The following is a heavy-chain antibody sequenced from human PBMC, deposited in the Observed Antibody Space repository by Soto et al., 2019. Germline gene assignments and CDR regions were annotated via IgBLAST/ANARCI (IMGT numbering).Heavy chain of an antibody. CDR2: IRGSGDNT. D-gene: IGHD3-10*01. V-gene: IGHV3-23*01. J-gene: IGHJ4*02. CDR3: AKSPTMVRGLSFVY. CDR1: GFTFSSYS. Sequence: PGGSLRLSCAASGFTFSSYSLSWVRQAPGKGLDWVSAIRGSGDNTYYADSVKGRFTISRDNTKNTLYLQMNSLRAEDTAVYYCAKSPTMVRGLSFVYWGQGALVTVSS.